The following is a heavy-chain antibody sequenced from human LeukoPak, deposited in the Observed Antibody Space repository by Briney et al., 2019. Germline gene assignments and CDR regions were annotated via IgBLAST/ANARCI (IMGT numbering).Heavy chain of an antibody. V-gene: IGHV4-59*12. CDR2: IYYSGST. D-gene: IGHD1-1*01. Sequence: SETLSLTCTVSGGSISSYYWSWIRQPPGKGLEWIGYIYYSGSTSYNPSLKSRVTISVDTSKNQFSLKLSSVTAADTAVYYCARGRVNWSVRNWFDPWGQGTLVTVSS. J-gene: IGHJ5*02. CDR1: GGSISSYY. CDR3: ARGRVNWSVRNWFDP.